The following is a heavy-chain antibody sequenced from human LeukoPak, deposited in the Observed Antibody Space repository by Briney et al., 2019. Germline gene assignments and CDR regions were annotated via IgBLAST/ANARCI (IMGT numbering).Heavy chain of an antibody. CDR3: ARGGCCGYCSSTSCYRNGAWFDP. CDR2: ISAYNGNT. J-gene: IGHJ5*02. Sequence: ASVKVSCKVSGYTFTSYGISWVRQAPGQGLEWMGWISAYNGNTNYAQKLQGRVTMTTDTSTSTAYMELRSLRSDDTAVYYCARGGCCGYCSSTSCYRNGAWFDPWGQGTLVTVSS. D-gene: IGHD2-2*02. V-gene: IGHV1-18*01. CDR1: GYTFTSYG.